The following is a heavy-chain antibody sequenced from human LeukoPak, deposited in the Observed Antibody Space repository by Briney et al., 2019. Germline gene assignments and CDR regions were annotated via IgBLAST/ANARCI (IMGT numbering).Heavy chain of an antibody. CDR2: IIPIFGTA. J-gene: IGHJ3*02. Sequence: ASVKVSCKASGYTFTSYAMHWVRQAPGQGLEWMGRIIPIFGTANYAQKFQGRVTITTDESTSTAYMELSSLRSEDTAVYYCARDGGIGGYSYGFDAFDIWGQGTMVTVSS. D-gene: IGHD5-18*01. CDR1: GYTFTSYA. V-gene: IGHV1-69*05. CDR3: ARDGGIGGYSYGFDAFDI.